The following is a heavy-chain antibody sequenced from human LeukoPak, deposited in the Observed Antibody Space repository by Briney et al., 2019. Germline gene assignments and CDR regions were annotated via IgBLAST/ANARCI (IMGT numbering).Heavy chain of an antibody. J-gene: IGHJ4*02. CDR1: GGSISSGGYY. V-gene: IGHV4-30-2*01. CDR3: ARDTAYSSFNYFDY. CDR2: IYHSGST. D-gene: IGHD6-6*01. Sequence: SETLSLTCTVSGGSISSGGYYWSWIRQPPGKGLEWIGYIYHSGSTYYNPSLKSRVTISVDRSKNQFSLKLSSVTAADTAVYYCARDTAYSSFNYFDYWGQGTLVTVSS.